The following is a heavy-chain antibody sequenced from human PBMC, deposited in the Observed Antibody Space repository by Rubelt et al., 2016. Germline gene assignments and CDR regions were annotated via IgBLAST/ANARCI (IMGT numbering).Heavy chain of an antibody. CDR2: IKSKTDGGTT. CDR1: GFTFSNAW. CDR3: TTDRYYYDSSGFPWFDP. J-gene: IGHJ5*02. V-gene: IGHV3-15*01. Sequence: SLRLSCAASGFTFSNAWMSWVRQAPGKGLEWVGRIKSKTDGGTTDYAAPVKGRFTISRDDSKNTLELQMNSLKTEDTAVYYCTTDRYYYDSSGFPWFDPGGQGTMVTVSS. D-gene: IGHD3-22*01.